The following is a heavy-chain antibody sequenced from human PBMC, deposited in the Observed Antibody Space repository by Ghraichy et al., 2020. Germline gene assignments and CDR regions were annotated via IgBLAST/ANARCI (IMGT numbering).Heavy chain of an antibody. D-gene: IGHD3-16*02. CDR2: IYYSGSI. CDR1: GGSISSSSYY. J-gene: IGHJ4*02. CDR3: ARHKGVITPTYFDY. Sequence: SETLSLTCTVSGGSISSSSYYWGWIRQPPGKGLEWIGSIYYSGSIYYNPSLKSRVTISVDTSKNQFSLKLSSVTAADTAVYYCARHKGVITPTYFDYWGQGTLVTVSS. V-gene: IGHV4-39*01.